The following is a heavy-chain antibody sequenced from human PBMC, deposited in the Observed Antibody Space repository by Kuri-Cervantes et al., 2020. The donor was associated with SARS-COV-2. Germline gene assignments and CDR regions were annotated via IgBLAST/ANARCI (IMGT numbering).Heavy chain of an antibody. Sequence: GGSLRLSCAASGFTFSSYAMSWVRQAPGKGLEWVAVISYDGSNKYYADSVRGRFTISRDNSKNTLYLQMNSLRAEDTAVYYCAKDLYSGDYDYYYYMDVWGKGTTVTVSS. CDR1: GFTFSSYA. V-gene: IGHV3-30*18. J-gene: IGHJ6*03. CDR2: ISYDGSNK. CDR3: AKDLYSGDYDYYYYMDV. D-gene: IGHD6-19*01.